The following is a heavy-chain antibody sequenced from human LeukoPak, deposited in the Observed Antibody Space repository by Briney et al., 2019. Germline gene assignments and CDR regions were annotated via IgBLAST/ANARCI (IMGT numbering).Heavy chain of an antibody. D-gene: IGHD6-13*01. CDR2: IYPSGST. J-gene: IGHJ4*02. CDR3: ARDSSWYSSGVFDY. V-gene: IGHV4-30-2*01. CDR1: GGSISSGGYS. Sequence: SETLSLTCAVSGGSISSGGYSWSWIRQPPGKGLEWIGYIYPSGSTYYNPSLKSRVTISVDRSKNQFSLKLSSVTAADTAVYYCARDSSWYSSGVFDYWGQGTLVTVSS.